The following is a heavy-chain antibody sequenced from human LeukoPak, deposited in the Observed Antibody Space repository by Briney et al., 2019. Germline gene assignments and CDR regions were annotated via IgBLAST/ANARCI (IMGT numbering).Heavy chain of an antibody. CDR2: IYHSGST. CDR3: ARAGPYYGSGSPDY. J-gene: IGHJ4*02. D-gene: IGHD3-10*01. V-gene: IGHV4-4*02. CDR1: GGSISSSNC. Sequence: SGTLSLTCAVSGGSISSSNCWSWVRQPPGKGLEWIGEIYHSGSTNCNPSLKSRVTISVDKSKNQFSLKLSSVTAADTAVYYCARAGPYYGSGSPDYWGQGTLVTVSS.